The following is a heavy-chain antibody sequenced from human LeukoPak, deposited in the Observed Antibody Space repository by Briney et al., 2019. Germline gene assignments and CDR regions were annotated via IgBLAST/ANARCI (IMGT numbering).Heavy chain of an antibody. Sequence: PSETLSLTCTVSGGSISSGSYYWSWIRQPAGKGLEWIGRIYTSGSTNYNPSLKSRVTISVDTSKNQFSLKLSSVTAADTAVYYCARARTQRPSSSWYNYYNYMDVWGKGTTVTVSS. D-gene: IGHD6-13*01. J-gene: IGHJ6*03. CDR1: GGSISSGSYY. CDR3: ARARTQRPSSSWYNYYNYMDV. CDR2: IYTSGST. V-gene: IGHV4-61*02.